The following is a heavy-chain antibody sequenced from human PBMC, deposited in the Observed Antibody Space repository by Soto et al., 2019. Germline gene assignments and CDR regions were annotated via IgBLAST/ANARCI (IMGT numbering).Heavy chain of an antibody. CDR2: MNPNSGNT. CDR1: GYTFTSYD. V-gene: IGHV1-8*01. D-gene: IGHD1-1*01. Sequence: GASVKVSCKASGYTFTSYDINWVRQATGQGLEWMGWMNPNSGNTGYAQKFQGRVTMTRNTSISTAYMELSSLRSEDTAVYYCAREEPTLGSPSYWGQGTLVTVSS. J-gene: IGHJ4*02. CDR3: AREEPTLGSPSY.